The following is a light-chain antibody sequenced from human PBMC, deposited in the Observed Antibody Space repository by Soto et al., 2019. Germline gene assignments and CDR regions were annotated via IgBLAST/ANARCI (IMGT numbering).Light chain of an antibody. CDR3: CSYAGSDTWA. Sequence: QSALTQPASVSGSPGQSITISCAGTKSDVGDYNLVSWYQQYPGKAPKLMFYEVNKRPSGVSNRFSGSKSGNTASLTISGLQGEDEADYYCCSYAGSDTWAFGGGTKLTVL. CDR2: EVN. J-gene: IGLJ3*02. V-gene: IGLV2-23*02. CDR1: KSDVGDYNL.